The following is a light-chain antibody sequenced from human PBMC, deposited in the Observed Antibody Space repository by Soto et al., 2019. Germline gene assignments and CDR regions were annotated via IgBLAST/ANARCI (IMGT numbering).Light chain of an antibody. V-gene: IGLV1-40*01. CDR1: SSNIGAGYD. Sequence: QSVLTQPPSVSGAPGQRVTISCTGSSSNIGAGYDVHWYQQLPGTAPKLLIYGNTNRPSGVPDRFSGSKSGTSASLAITGLQAEDEAEYYCQSYDSSLSRLFGGGTKLTVL. J-gene: IGLJ2*01. CDR2: GNT. CDR3: QSYDSSLSRL.